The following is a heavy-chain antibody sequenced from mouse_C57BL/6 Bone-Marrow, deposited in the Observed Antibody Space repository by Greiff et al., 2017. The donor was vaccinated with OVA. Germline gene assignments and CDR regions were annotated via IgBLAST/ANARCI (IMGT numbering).Heavy chain of an antibody. J-gene: IGHJ4*01. CDR3: ASFVTARGTRGVYYAMDY. CDR2: IHPNSGST. CDR1: GYTFTSYW. Sequence: QVQLQQPGAELVKPGASVKLSCKASGYTFTSYWMHWVKQRPGQGLEWIGMIHPNSGSTNYNEKFKSKVTLTVDKSSSAAYMQLSSLTSEDSAVYDCASFVTARGTRGVYYAMDYWGQGTSVTVSS. V-gene: IGHV1-64*01. D-gene: IGHD3-1*01.